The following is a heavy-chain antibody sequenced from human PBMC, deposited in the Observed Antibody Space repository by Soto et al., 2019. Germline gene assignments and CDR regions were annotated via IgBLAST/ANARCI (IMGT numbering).Heavy chain of an antibody. J-gene: IGHJ6*02. CDR1: GYSCTNYW. D-gene: IGHD3-10*01. V-gene: IGHV5-51*01. CDR2: IYPGDSDT. CDR3: ARAMVRGKNYYGVDI. Sequence: PVESLKISCKGFGYSCTNYWIGWVRQMHGKGLEWMGIIYPGDSDTRYSPSFQGQVTISADKSISTAYLQWSSLKASDTAMYYCARAMVRGKNYYGVDIWGQGTTVTVSS.